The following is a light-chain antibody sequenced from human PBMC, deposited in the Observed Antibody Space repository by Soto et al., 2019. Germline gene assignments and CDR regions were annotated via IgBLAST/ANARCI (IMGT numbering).Light chain of an antibody. J-gene: IGKJ4*01. CDR1: QSVLYSSNNKNY. CDR2: WAS. CDR3: QQYYCTPLT. Sequence: DIVMTQSPDSLAVSLGERATINCKSSQSVLYSSNNKNYLAWYQQKPGQPPKLLIYWASTRESGVPDRFSGSGSGTDFTITISSRQAEDVAVYYCQQYYCTPLTFGGGTKVEIK. V-gene: IGKV4-1*01.